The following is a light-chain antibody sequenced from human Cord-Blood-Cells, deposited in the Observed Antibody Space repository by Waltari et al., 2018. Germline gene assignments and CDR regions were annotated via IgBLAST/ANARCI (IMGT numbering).Light chain of an antibody. CDR2: DAS. V-gene: IGKV1-5*01. J-gene: IGKJ3*01. CDR1: QSISCW. Sequence: DIQMTQSPSTLSASVGDRVTITCRASQSISCWLAWYQQKPGKAPKLLIYDASSLESGVPSRFSGSGSGTEFTLTISSLQPDDFATYYCQQYNSPFTFGPGTKVDIK. CDR3: QQYNSPFT.